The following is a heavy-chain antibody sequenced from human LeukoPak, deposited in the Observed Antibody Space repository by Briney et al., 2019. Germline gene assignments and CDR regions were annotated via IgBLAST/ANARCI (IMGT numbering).Heavy chain of an antibody. D-gene: IGHD2-2*01. CDR3: ARDLPAAIRWFDP. CDR2: IIPIFGTA. Sequence: SVKVSCKASGGTFSSYAISWVRQAPGQGLEWMGGIIPIFGTANYAQKFQGRVTITADESTSTAYMELSSLRSEDTAVYYCARDLPAAIRWFDPWGQGTLVTVSS. V-gene: IGHV1-69*13. CDR1: GGTFSSYA. J-gene: IGHJ5*02.